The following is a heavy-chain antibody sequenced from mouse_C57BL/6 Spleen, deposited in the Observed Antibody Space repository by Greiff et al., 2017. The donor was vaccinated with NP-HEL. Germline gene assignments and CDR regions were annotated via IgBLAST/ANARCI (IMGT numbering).Heavy chain of an antibody. V-gene: IGHV1-50*01. Sequence: VQLQQSGAELVKPGASVKLSCKASGYTFTSYWMQWVKQRPGKGLEWIGEIDPSDSYTNYNQKFKGKATLTVDTSSSTAYMQLSSLTSEDSAVYYCARSYDDSRGDYWGQGTTLTVSS. CDR3: ARSYDDSRGDY. J-gene: IGHJ2*01. CDR1: GYTFTSYW. CDR2: IDPSDSYT. D-gene: IGHD1-1*01.